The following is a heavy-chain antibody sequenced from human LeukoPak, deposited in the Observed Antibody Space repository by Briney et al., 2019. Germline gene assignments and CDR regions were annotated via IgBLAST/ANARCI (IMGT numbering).Heavy chain of an antibody. D-gene: IGHD3-16*01. CDR1: GGSISGYY. V-gene: IGHV4-59*01. CDR2: IHYSGKT. CDR3: ARFGFYYDIDV. Sequence: SETLSLTCTVSGGSISGYYWTWTRQPPGKGLEWIGQIHYSGKTDYNPSLRSRITISVDTSKNQMFLKLSSVTAADTAAYYCARFGFYYDIDVWGQGTTVTVSS. J-gene: IGHJ6*02.